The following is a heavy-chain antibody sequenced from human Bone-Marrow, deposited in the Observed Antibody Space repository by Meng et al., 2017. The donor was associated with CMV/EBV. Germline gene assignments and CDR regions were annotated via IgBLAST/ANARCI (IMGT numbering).Heavy chain of an antibody. CDR2: INPSGGSP. CDR3: ARDLVSIFVATYYFFD. V-gene: IGHV1-46*01. CDR1: GYTFTSYY. Sequence: ASVKVSCKASGYTFTSYYMHWVRQAPGQGLEWMGIINPSGGSPSYAQKFQGRVTMSRDTSTSTVYMELSSLRSEDTAVYYCARDLVSIFVATYYFFDWGQGPPVTGSS. J-gene: IGHJ4*01. D-gene: IGHD3-3*01.